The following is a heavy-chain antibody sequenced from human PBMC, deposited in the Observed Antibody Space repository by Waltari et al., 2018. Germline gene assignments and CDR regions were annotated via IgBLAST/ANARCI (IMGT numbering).Heavy chain of an antibody. V-gene: IGHV4-61*09. CDR2: IYTSGST. Sequence: QVQLQESGPGLVKPSQTLSLTCTVSGGSISSGSYYWSWIRQPAGKGLEWIGYIYTSGSTNYNPSLKSRVTISVDTSKNQFSLKLSSVTAADTAVYYCAREPYVIAAAGTRWFDPWGQGTLVTVSS. D-gene: IGHD6-13*01. J-gene: IGHJ5*02. CDR1: GGSISSGSYY. CDR3: AREPYVIAAAGTRWFDP.